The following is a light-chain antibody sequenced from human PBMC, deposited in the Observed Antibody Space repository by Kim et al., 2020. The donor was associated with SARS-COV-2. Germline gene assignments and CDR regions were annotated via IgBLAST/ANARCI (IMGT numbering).Light chain of an antibody. CDR1: QGISNY. V-gene: IGKV1-27*01. CDR2: AAS. Sequence: DIQMTQSPSALSASVGDRVTITCRASQGISNYLAWYQQKPGKVPKLLIYAASTLQSGVPSRFSGSGSGTDFTPTISSLQPEDVATYYSQKYISAPFTFGPGTTVYIK. J-gene: IGKJ3*01. CDR3: QKYISAPFT.